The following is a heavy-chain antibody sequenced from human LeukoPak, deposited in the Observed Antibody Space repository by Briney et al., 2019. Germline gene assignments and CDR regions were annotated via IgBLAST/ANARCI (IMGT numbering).Heavy chain of an antibody. CDR1: GGSISSYY. Sequence: SETLSLTCTVSGGSISSYYWSWIRQPPGKGLEWIGYIYYSGSTNYNPSLKSRVTISVDTSKNQFSLKLSSVTAADTAVYYCARDPGSSGWYVSHWFDPRGQGTLVTVSS. CDR2: IYYSGST. V-gene: IGHV4-59*01. D-gene: IGHD6-19*01. CDR3: ARDPGSSGWYVSHWFDP. J-gene: IGHJ5*02.